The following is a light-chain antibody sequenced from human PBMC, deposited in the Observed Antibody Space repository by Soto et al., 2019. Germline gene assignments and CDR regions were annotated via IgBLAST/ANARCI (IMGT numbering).Light chain of an antibody. Sequence: DIQMTQSPYSLSXSXXXXVTIICRASQGISSYLAWYQQKPGKAPKLLIYDASSLQSGVPSRFRGSTSGTEFTLTISSLQPDDFATYYCQQYHEYWFGQGTKVDIK. CDR1: QGISSY. V-gene: IGKV1-5*02. CDR3: QQYHEYW. J-gene: IGKJ1*01. CDR2: DAS.